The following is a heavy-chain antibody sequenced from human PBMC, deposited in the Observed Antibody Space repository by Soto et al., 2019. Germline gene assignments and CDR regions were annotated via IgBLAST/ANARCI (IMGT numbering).Heavy chain of an antibody. CDR2: IYHSGST. CDR3: ARPGNPRDFDY. J-gene: IGHJ4*02. V-gene: IGHV4-4*02. CDR1: GGSISSRNW. Sequence: SETLSLTCAVSGGSISSRNWWGWVRQPPGKGLEWTGEIYHSGSTNYNPSLKSRVTIPVDKSKNQFSLKLSSVTAADTAVYYCARPGNPRDFDYWGQGTLVTVSS.